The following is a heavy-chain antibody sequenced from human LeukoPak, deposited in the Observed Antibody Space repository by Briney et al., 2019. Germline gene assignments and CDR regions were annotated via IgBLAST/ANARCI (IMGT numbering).Heavy chain of an antibody. CDR3: ARDAGGIAAGGYYYYYGMDV. CDR1: GFAFSRYT. CDR2: ISSSSSTI. D-gene: IGHD6-13*01. V-gene: IGHV3-48*04. Sequence: GGSLRLSCAASGFAFSRYTMNWVRQAPGKGLEWVSYISSSSSTIYYADSVRGRFTISRDNAKNSLYLQMNSLRAEDTAVYYCARDAGGIAAGGYYYYYGMDVWGQGTTVTVSS. J-gene: IGHJ6*02.